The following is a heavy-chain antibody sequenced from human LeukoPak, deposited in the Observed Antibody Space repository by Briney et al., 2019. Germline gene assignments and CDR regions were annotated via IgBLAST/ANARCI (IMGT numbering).Heavy chain of an antibody. CDR2: IYSGGST. Sequence: GGSLRLSCAASGFTVSSNYMSWVRQAPGKGLEWVSVIYSGGSTYYADSVKGRYTISRDNSKNTLYLQMNSLRAEDTAVYYCARVVLYYYYMDVWGKGTTVTVSS. CDR3: ARVVLYYYYMDV. CDR1: GFTVSSNY. J-gene: IGHJ6*03. V-gene: IGHV3-53*01.